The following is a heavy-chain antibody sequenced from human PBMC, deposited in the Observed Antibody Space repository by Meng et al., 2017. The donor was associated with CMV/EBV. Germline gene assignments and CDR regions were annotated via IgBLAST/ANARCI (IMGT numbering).Heavy chain of an antibody. CDR1: GYTFTGYY. CDR3: ARDTGFLYYYGSGPDPENWFDP. J-gene: IGHJ5*02. D-gene: IGHD3-10*01. CDR2: INPNSGGT. Sequence: ASVKVSCKASGYTFTGYYMHWVRQAPGQGLEWMGWINPNSGGTNYAQKFQGRVTMTRDTSISTAYMELSRLRSDDTAVYYCARDTGFLYYYGSGPDPENWFDPWGQGTLVTVSS. V-gene: IGHV1-2*02.